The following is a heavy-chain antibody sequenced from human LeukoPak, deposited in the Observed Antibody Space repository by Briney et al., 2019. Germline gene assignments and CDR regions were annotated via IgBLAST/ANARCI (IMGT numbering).Heavy chain of an antibody. CDR1: GFTLSNYW. CDR2: ISGSGGST. Sequence: PGGSLRLSCAASGFTLSNYWMNWVRQAPGKGLEWVSAISGSGGSTYYADSVKGRFTISRDNSKNTLYLQMNSLRVEDTAVYYCARDGVFGGSYLKHWGQGTLVTVSS. J-gene: IGHJ1*01. D-gene: IGHD1-26*01. CDR3: ARDGVFGGSYLKH. V-gene: IGHV3-23*01.